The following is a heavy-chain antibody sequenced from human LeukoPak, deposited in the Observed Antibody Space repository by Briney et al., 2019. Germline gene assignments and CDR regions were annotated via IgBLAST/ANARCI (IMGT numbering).Heavy chain of an antibody. CDR2: IWYDGSNK. CDR3: AKGQIAPGIAVAGPRDSDY. Sequence: PGGSLRPSCAASGFTFSSYGMHWVRQAPGKGLEWVAVIWYDGSNKYYADSVKGRFTISRDNSKNTLYLQMNSLRAEDTAVYYCAKGQIAPGIAVAGPRDSDYWGQGTLVTVSS. V-gene: IGHV3-33*06. J-gene: IGHJ4*02. CDR1: GFTFSSYG. D-gene: IGHD6-19*01.